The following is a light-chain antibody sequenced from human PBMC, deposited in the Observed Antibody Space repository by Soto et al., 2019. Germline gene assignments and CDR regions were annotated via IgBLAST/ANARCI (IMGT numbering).Light chain of an antibody. CDR1: QGISNY. CDR2: AAS. V-gene: IGKV1-27*01. J-gene: IGKJ1*01. CDR3: QKYNSAPWA. Sequence: DIQMTQSPSSLSASVGDRVTITCRASQGISNYLAWYQQKPGRVPEPLIYAASTLQSGVPSRFSGSGSGTDFTLTISSLQPADVATYYCQKYNSAPWAFGQGTKVEIK.